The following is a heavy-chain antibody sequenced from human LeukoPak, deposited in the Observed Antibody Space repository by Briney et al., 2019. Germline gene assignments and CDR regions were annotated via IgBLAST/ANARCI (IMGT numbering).Heavy chain of an antibody. CDR1: GFTFDDYA. J-gene: IGHJ4*02. CDR2: ISWNSGSI. D-gene: IGHD3-22*01. Sequence: PGGSLRLSCAASGFTFDDYAMHWVRQAPGKGLEWVSGISWNSGSIGYADSVKGRFTISRDNAKNSLYLQMNSLRAEDTALYYCAKGEWLLLPNLFDYWGQGTLVTVSS. V-gene: IGHV3-9*01. CDR3: AKGEWLLLPNLFDY.